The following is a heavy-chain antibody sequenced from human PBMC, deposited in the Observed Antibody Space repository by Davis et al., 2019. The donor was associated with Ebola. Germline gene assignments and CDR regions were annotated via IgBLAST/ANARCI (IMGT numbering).Heavy chain of an antibody. CDR1: GYTFTGYY. J-gene: IGHJ6*04. V-gene: IGHV1-18*04. Sequence: AASVKVSCKASGYTFTGYYMHWVRQAPGQGLEWMGWISTYNGNTNYAQKLQGRVTMTTDKSTSTAYMELRSLRSDDTAVYYCAIDGWYSLSSAYYYYGMDVWGKGTTVTVSS. D-gene: IGHD6-19*01. CDR3: AIDGWYSLSSAYYYYGMDV. CDR2: ISTYNGNT.